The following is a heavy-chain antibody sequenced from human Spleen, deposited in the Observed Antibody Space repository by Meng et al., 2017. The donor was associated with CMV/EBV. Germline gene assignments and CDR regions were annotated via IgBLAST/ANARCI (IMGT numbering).Heavy chain of an antibody. V-gene: IGHV3-23*01. J-gene: IGHJ4*02. D-gene: IGHD6-6*01. Sequence: SCGFTFSNFGMTWVRQPPGKGLEWVSSISGSGGTTYYADSMKGRFTISRDNSKNTLYLQMNSLRADDTAVYYCVKFAASSSGGFDYWGQGTLVTVSS. CDR1: GFTFSNFG. CDR2: ISGSGGTT. CDR3: VKFAASSSGGFDY.